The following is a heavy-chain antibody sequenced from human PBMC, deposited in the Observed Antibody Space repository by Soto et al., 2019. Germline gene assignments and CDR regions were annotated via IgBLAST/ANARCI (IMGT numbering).Heavy chain of an antibody. CDR3: ARAASGAPLIPQLASGYYYYYDYMGV. J-gene: IGHJ6*03. CDR1: GFTFSSYG. Sequence: QVQLVESGGGVVQPGRSLRLSCAASGFTFSSYGMHWVRQAPGKGLEWVAVIWYDGSNKYYADSVKGRFTISRDNSKNTLYLQMNSLRAEDTAVYYCARAASGAPLIPQLASGYYYYYDYMGVWGKGTTVTVSS. V-gene: IGHV3-33*01. CDR2: IWYDGSNK. D-gene: IGHD3-16*01.